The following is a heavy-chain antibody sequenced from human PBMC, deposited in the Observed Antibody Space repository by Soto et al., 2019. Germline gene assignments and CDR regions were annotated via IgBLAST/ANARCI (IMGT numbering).Heavy chain of an antibody. J-gene: IGHJ4*02. D-gene: IGHD4-17*01. CDR3: VHHGGDPYYHDF. CDR1: GGSLSSSTW. Sequence: TSETLSLTCAVSGGSLSSSTWWSWVRQPPGKALEWLGEIYYSGSTKYNPSLNSRVTISADQSKNDFSLRLNSVTAADTAVYYCVHHGGDPYYHDFWGQGMLVTVSS. V-gene: IGHV4-4*02. CDR2: IYYSGST.